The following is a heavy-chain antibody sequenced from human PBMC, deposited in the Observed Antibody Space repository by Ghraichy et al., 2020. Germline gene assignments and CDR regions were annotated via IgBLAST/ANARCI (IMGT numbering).Heavy chain of an antibody. D-gene: IGHD1-14*01. CDR1: GGSIRRNY. CDR2: IFYSGTT. V-gene: IGHV4-59*01. Sequence: SETLSLTCSVSGGSIRRNYWSWIRQPPGKGLEWIGYIFYSGTTNYNPVLKSQVTLSVDTSKNQFSLTVWSVNAADTAVYYCARNRGSSSYDYYGMDVWGQGTTVTVSS. J-gene: IGHJ6*02. CDR3: ARNRGSSSYDYYGMDV.